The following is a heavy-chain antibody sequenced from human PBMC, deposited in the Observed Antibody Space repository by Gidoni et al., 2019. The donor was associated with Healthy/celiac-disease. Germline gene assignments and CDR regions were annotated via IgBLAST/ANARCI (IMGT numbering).Heavy chain of an antibody. V-gene: IGHV3-15*01. J-gene: IGHJ4*02. CDR2: IKSKTDGGTT. D-gene: IGHD3-9*01. CDR3: TTRAYYDILTGYNDY. CDR1: GFPFSNAW. Sequence: EVQLVEAGGGLVKPGGSLRLSCAASGFPFSNAWMSWVRPAPGKGLEWVGRIKSKTDGGTTDYAAPVKGRFTISRDDSKNTLYLQMNSLKTEDTTVYYCTTRAYYDILTGYNDYWGQGTLVTVSS.